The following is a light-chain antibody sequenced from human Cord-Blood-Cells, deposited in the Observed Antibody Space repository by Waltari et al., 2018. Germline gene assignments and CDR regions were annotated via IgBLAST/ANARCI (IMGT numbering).Light chain of an antibody. Sequence: QSALTQPASVSGSPGQSITISCTGTSSDVGCYNLVSWYQQHPGKAPKLMIYEVSKRPSGFSNRFSGANAGNTASLTSSGLQAEDEADYYCCSYAGSSTFGFGTGTKVTVL. V-gene: IGLV2-23*02. CDR3: CSYAGSSTFG. J-gene: IGLJ1*01. CDR1: SSDVGCYNL. CDR2: EVS.